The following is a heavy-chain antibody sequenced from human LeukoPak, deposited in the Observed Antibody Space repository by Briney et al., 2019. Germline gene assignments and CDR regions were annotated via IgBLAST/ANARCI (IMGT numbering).Heavy chain of an antibody. D-gene: IGHD2-15*01. CDR1: GFTFSSYD. CDR3: ARYSLEQLWYYYIDL. J-gene: IGHJ6*03. V-gene: IGHV3-7*01. Sequence: PGGSLRLSCAASGFTFSSYDMNWVRQAPGKGLEWVANIKQDGSEKYYVDSVKGRFTISRDSAKNSLYLQMNSLGAEDTAVYYCARYSLEQLWYYYIDLWRKRPTDRVSS. CDR2: IKQDGSEK.